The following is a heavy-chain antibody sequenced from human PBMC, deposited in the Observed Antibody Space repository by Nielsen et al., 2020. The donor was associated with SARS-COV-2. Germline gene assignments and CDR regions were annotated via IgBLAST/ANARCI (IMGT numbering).Heavy chain of an antibody. Sequence: GGSLRLSCAASGFTFSSYWMHWVRQAPGKGLVWVSRINSDGSSTSYADSVRGRFTISRDNAKNTLYLQMNSLRAEDTAVYYCARDGAARLYGMDVWGQGTTVTVSS. CDR2: INSDGSST. CDR3: ARDGAARLYGMDV. CDR1: GFTFSSYW. J-gene: IGHJ6*02. D-gene: IGHD6-6*01. V-gene: IGHV3-74*01.